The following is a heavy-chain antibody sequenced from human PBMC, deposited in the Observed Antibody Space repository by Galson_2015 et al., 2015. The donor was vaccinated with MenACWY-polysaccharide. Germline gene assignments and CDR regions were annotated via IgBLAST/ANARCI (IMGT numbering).Heavy chain of an antibody. Sequence: SLRLSCAASGARFSNSGMHWVRQAPGKGLEWVAVILYDGSNKVYADSVKGRVTISRDNSTKTVFLEMNTLGVEDTAVYYCAREGSRIVFHAFDIWGQGAMVTVSS. CDR3: AREGSRIVFHAFDI. J-gene: IGHJ3*02. CDR2: ILYDGSNK. CDR1: GARFSNSG. V-gene: IGHV3-33*02. D-gene: IGHD2-2*01.